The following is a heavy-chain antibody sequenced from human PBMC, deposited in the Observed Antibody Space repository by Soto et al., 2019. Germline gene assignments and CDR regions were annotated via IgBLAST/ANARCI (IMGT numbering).Heavy chain of an antibody. CDR3: ARDRPSLTGYYPAAYYYGMDV. CDR2: IYYSGST. CDR1: GDSLSSGGYY. Sequence: PSETLSLTCTVSGDSLSSGGYYWSWIRQPPGKGLEWIGYIYYSGSTYYNPSLKSRVTISVDTSKNQFSLKLSSVTAADTAVYYCARDRPSLTGYYPAAYYYGMDVWGQGTTVTVSS. D-gene: IGHD3-9*01. V-gene: IGHV4-30-4*01. J-gene: IGHJ6*02.